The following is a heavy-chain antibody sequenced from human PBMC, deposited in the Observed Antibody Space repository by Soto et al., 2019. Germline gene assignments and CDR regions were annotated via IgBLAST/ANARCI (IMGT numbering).Heavy chain of an antibody. V-gene: IGHV4-31*02. CDR1: GGSISSGGYY. Sequence: TLSLTWTVAGGSISSGGYYWSWIRQHPGKGLEWIGYIYYSGSTYYNPSLKSRVTISVDTSKNQFSLKLSSVTAADTAVYYCATGGIAAGSLDVWGQGTTVTASS. D-gene: IGHD6-13*01. CDR3: ATGGIAAGSLDV. CDR2: IYYSGST. J-gene: IGHJ6*02.